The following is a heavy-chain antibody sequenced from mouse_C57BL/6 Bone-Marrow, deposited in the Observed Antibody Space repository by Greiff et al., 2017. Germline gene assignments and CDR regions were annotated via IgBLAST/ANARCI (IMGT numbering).Heavy chain of an antibody. CDR3: ATGTRY. CDR1: GFTLSDYG. V-gene: IGHV5-17*01. J-gene: IGHJ2*01. Sequence: DVMLVESGGGLVKPGGSLKLSCAASGFTLSDYGMHWVRQAPEKGLEWVAYISSGSSTIYYADTVKGRFTISRDNAKNTLFLQMTSLRSEDTAMYYCATGTRYWGQGTTLTVSS. D-gene: IGHD4-1*01. CDR2: ISSGSSTI.